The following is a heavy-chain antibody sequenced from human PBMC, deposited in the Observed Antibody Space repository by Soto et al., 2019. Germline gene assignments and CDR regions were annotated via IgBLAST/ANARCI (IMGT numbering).Heavy chain of an antibody. CDR3: ARDGAAAGYYYYGMDV. V-gene: IGHV1-69*13. D-gene: IGHD6-13*01. CDR1: GGTFSSYA. CDR2: IIPIFGTA. Sequence: ASVKVSCKASGGTFSSYAISWVREAPGQGLEWMGGIIPIFGTANYAQKFQGRVTITADESTSTAYMELSSLRSEDTAVYYCARDGAAAGYYYYGMDVWGQGTTVTVSS. J-gene: IGHJ6*02.